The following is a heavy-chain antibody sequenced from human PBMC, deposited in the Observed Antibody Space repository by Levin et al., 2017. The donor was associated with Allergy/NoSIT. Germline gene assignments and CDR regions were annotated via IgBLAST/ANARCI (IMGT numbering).Heavy chain of an antibody. D-gene: IGHD5-18*01. Sequence: GESLKISCKASGYTFTSYYIHWVRQAPGQGLEWMGIINPSGGGTTYAQKFQGRVTMTRDTSTSTVYMELSSLRSEDTAVYYCARAGGVSDGPCDYWGQGTLVTVSS. V-gene: IGHV1-46*01. J-gene: IGHJ4*02. CDR3: ARAGGVSDGPCDY. CDR1: GYTFTSYY. CDR2: INPSGGGT.